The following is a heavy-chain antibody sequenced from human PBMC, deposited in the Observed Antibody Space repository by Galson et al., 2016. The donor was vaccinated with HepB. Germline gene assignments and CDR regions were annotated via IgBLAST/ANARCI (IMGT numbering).Heavy chain of an antibody. D-gene: IGHD3/OR15-3a*01. J-gene: IGHJ6*02. CDR1: GFTFSSYS. V-gene: IGHV3-21*01. Sequence: SLRLSCAASGFTFSSYSMNWVRQAPGKGLEWVSSISSSSSYIYYADSVKGRFTISRDNAKNSLYLQMNSLRAEDTAVYYCARDGLRGRWRLGGMDVGGQGTALTVSS. CDR3: ARDGLRGRWRLGGMDV. CDR2: ISSSSSYI.